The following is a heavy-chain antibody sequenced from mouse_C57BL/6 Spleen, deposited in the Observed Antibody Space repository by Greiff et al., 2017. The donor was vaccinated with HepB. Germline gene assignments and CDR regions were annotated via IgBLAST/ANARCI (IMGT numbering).Heavy chain of an antibody. CDR3: ARYDPYAMDY. CDR1: GYTFTSYW. CDR2: IDPSDSYT. D-gene: IGHD2-3*01. J-gene: IGHJ4*01. Sequence: QVHVKQPGAELVMPGASVKLSCKASGYTFTSYWMHWVKQRPGQGLEWIGEIDPSDSYTNYNQKFKGKSTLTVDKSSSTAYMQLSSLTSEDSAVYYCARYDPYAMDYWGQGTSVTVSS. V-gene: IGHV1-69*01.